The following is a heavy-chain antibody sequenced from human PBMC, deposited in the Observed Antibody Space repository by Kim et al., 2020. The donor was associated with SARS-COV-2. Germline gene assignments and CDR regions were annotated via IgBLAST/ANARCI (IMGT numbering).Heavy chain of an antibody. D-gene: IGHD6-13*01. CDR3: ARDYFFGRWYGSWLDS. CDR1: GFNFSDYY. V-gene: IGHV3-11*01. Sequence: GGSLRLSCEASGFNFSDYYMGWIRQPPEKGLEWVSYISNSGYTTFYADSVNGRFTISRENAKKLVYLQMNNLTAEDTAVYYCARDYFFGRWYGSWLDSWGQGNLVTVSS. J-gene: IGHJ5*01. CDR2: ISNSGYTT.